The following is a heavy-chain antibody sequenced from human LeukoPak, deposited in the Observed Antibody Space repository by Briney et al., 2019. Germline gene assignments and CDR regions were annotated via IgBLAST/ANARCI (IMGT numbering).Heavy chain of an antibody. CDR1: GGSISSSSYY. CDR3: ATLRFLEWLSDSGAFDI. D-gene: IGHD3-3*01. Sequence: KPSETLSLTCTVSGGSISSSSYYWGWIRQPPGKGLEWIVSIYYSGSTYYNPSLKSRVTISVDTSKNQFSLKLSSVTAADTAVYYCATLRFLEWLSDSGAFDIWGQGTMVTVSS. V-gene: IGHV4-39*01. CDR2: IYYSGST. J-gene: IGHJ3*02.